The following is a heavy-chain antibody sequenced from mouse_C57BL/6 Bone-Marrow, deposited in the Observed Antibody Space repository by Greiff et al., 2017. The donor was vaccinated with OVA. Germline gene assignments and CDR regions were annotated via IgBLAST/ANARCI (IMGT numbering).Heavy chain of an antibody. Sequence: VKLVESGAELVKPGASVKLSCKASGYTFTEYTIHWVKQRSGQGLAWIGWFYPGSGSIKYNEKFKDKATLTADKSSSTVYMELSRLTSEDSAVYFCARNEGYDGYFPWFAYWGQGTLVTVSA. V-gene: IGHV1-62-2*01. CDR2: FYPGSGSI. CDR3: ARNEGYDGYFPWFAY. D-gene: IGHD2-3*01. J-gene: IGHJ3*01. CDR1: GYTFTEYT.